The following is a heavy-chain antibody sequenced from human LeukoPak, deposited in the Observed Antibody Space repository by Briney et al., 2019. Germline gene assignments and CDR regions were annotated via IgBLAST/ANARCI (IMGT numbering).Heavy chain of an antibody. J-gene: IGHJ6*03. V-gene: IGHV3-23*01. Sequence: GGSLRLSCAASGFTFSSYAMSWVRQAPGKGLEWVSAISDSGGSTYYADSVKGRFTISRDNSKNTLYLQMNSLRAEDTAVYYCAKEVDYSNYYYYMDVWGKGTTVTVSS. CDR1: GFTFSSYA. D-gene: IGHD4-11*01. CDR2: ISDSGGST. CDR3: AKEVDYSNYYYYMDV.